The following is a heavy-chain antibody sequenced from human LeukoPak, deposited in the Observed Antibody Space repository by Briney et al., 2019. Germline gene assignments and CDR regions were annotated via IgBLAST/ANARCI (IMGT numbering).Heavy chain of an antibody. J-gene: IGHJ4*02. Sequence: SETLSLTCAVYGGSFSGYYWSWIRQPPGKGLEWIGYIYYSGSTYYNPSLKSRVTISVDTSKNQFSLKLSSVTAADTAVYYCARNRGTYCGGDCYFFDYWGQGILVTVSS. CDR1: GGSFSGYY. CDR2: IYYSGST. V-gene: IGHV4-34*09. CDR3: ARNRGTYCGGDCYFFDY. D-gene: IGHD2-21*02.